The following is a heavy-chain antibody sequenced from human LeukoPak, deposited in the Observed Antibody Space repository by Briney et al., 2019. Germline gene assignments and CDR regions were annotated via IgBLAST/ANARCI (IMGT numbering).Heavy chain of an antibody. Sequence: PGGSLRLSCAASGFTFSSHSMNWVRQAPGKGLEWVSSISSSSSYIYYADSVKGRFTISRDNAKNSLYLQMNSLRAEDTAVYYCASSEQQLTTLDYWGQGTLVTVSS. CDR1: GFTFSSHS. V-gene: IGHV3-21*01. D-gene: IGHD6-13*01. J-gene: IGHJ4*02. CDR3: ASSEQQLTTLDY. CDR2: ISSSSSYI.